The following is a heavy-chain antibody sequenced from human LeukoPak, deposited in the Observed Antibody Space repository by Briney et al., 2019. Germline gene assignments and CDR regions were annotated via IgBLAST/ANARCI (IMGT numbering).Heavy chain of an antibody. V-gene: IGHV3-48*03. CDR2: ISGSGIK. Sequence: GGTLRLSCAASRFTFSSYEMNWVRQAPGKGLEWVSYISGSGIKHYADSVKGRFTISRDNAKNSLYLQMNSLRVEDTAVYYCAREDTGVAFDIWGQGTTVTV. CDR1: RFTFSSYE. CDR3: AREDTGVAFDI. D-gene: IGHD2-8*01. J-gene: IGHJ3*02.